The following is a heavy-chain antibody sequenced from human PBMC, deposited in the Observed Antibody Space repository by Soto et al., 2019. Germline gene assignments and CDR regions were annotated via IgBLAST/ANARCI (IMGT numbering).Heavy chain of an antibody. V-gene: IGHV3-21*06. CDR2: ISSTANYI. J-gene: IGHJ4*02. CDR3: ARESEDLTSNFDY. CDR1: GFTFTRYS. Sequence: GGSLRLSCAASGFTFTRYSMNWVRQAPGKGLEWVSSISSTANYIYYGDSMKGRFTISRDNGKNSLYLEMHSLRAEDTAVYYCARESEDLTSNFDYWGQGTLVTVSS.